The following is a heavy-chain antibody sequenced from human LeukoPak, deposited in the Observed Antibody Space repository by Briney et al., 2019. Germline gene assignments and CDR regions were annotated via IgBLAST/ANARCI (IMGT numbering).Heavy chain of an antibody. V-gene: IGHV4-31*03. D-gene: IGHD6-19*01. CDR2: IYYSGST. J-gene: IGHJ4*02. CDR3: AREAGYSSGWYQV. Sequence: SQTLSLTCTVSGGSISSGGYYWSWLRQHPGKGLEWIGYIYYSGSTYYNPSLQSRVTISVDTSKNQFSLKLSSVTAADTAVYYCAREAGYSSGWYQVWGQGTLVTVSS. CDR1: GGSISSGGYY.